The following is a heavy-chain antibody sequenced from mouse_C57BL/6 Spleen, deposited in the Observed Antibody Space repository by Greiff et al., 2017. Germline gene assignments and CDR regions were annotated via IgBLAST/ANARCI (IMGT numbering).Heavy chain of an antibody. V-gene: IGHV1-15*01. Sequence: QVQLQQSGAELVRPGASVTLSCKASGYTFTDYEMHWVKQTPVHGLEWSGAIDPETGGTAYNQKFKGKAILTADKSSSTAYMELRSLTSEDSAVYYCTRWGFDYWGQGTTLTVSS. CDR3: TRWGFDY. CDR1: GYTFTDYE. CDR2: IDPETGGT. J-gene: IGHJ2*01.